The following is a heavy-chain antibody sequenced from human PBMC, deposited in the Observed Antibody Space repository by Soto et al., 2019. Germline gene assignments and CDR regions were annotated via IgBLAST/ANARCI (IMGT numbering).Heavy chain of an antibody. D-gene: IGHD5-12*01. CDR3: ARGSHGYNFERIRSRYFDY. J-gene: IGHJ4*02. Sequence: SQTLSLTCAISGDSVSSNSAAWNWIRQSPSRGLEWLGRTYYRSKWYNDYAVSVKSRITINPDTSKNQFSLQLNSVTPEDTAVYYCARGSHGYNFERIRSRYFDYWGQGTLVTVSS. CDR1: GDSVSSNSAA. V-gene: IGHV6-1*01. CDR2: TYYRSKWYN.